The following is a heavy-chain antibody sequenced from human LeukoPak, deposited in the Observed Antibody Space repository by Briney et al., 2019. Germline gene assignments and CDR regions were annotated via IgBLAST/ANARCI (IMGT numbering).Heavy chain of an antibody. CDR3: ARGHSGWYQFDP. CDR2: IIPIFGTA. Sequence: SVKVSCKASGGTFSSYATSWVRQAPGQGLEWMGGIIPIFGTANYAQKFQGRVTITADKSTSTAYMELSSLRSEDTAVYYCARGHSGWYQFDPWGQGTLVTVSS. J-gene: IGHJ5*02. CDR1: GGTFSSYA. V-gene: IGHV1-69*06. D-gene: IGHD6-19*01.